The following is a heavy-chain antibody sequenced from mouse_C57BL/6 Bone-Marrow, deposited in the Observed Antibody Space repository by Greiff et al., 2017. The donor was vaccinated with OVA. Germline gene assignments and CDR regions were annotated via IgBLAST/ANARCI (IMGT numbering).Heavy chain of an antibody. J-gene: IGHJ3*01. Sequence: VQLQQPGAELVKPGASVKLSCKASGYTFTSYWMHWVKQRPGRGLEWIGRIDPNSGGTKYHEKFKSKATLTVDKPSIKAYMQLSSLTSEDSAVYYCARNYGSSYAWFAYWGQGTLVTVSA. CDR1: GYTFTSYW. CDR2: IDPNSGGT. V-gene: IGHV1-72*01. CDR3: ARNYGSSYAWFAY. D-gene: IGHD1-1*01.